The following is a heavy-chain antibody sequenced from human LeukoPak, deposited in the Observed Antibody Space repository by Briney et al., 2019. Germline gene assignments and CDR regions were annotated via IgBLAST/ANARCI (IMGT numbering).Heavy chain of an antibody. Sequence: PGGSLRLSCAASGFTFSNYAMSWVRQTPGKGLEWVSGINGGGGTTYYSDSVKGRFTISRDNSKSTFYLQMDSLRDEDTAIYYCAKERVSTSSAIEFDFWGRGTLVTVSS. D-gene: IGHD6-13*01. V-gene: IGHV3-23*01. J-gene: IGHJ4*02. CDR1: GFTFSNYA. CDR2: INGGGGTT. CDR3: AKERVSTSSAIEFDF.